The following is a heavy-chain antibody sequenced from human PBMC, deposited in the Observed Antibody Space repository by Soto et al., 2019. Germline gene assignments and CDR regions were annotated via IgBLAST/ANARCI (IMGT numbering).Heavy chain of an antibody. CDR1: GYTFSNFA. Sequence: GASVKVSCKASGYTFSNFAMHWVRQAPGQRLEWMGWISAYNGNTNYAQKLQGRVTMTTDTSTSTAYMELRSLRSDDTAVYYCARGNGLTGGYWGQGTLVTVSS. CDR2: ISAYNGNT. CDR3: ARGNGLTGGY. J-gene: IGHJ4*02. D-gene: IGHD4-17*01. V-gene: IGHV1-18*01.